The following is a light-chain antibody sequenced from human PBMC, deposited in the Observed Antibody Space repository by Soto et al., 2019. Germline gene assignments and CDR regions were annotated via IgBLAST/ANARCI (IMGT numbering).Light chain of an antibody. Sequence: EVVLTQSPGTLSLYPRERATLSCRASQSVSNNYLAWYQHKPGQAPRLLIYGASNRAPGISDRFSGSGSGPDFTLTISRLEPEDFAVYYCQQYAASPRTFGQGTLVEVK. CDR1: QSVSNNY. CDR3: QQYAASPRT. V-gene: IGKV3-20*01. CDR2: GAS. J-gene: IGKJ1*01.